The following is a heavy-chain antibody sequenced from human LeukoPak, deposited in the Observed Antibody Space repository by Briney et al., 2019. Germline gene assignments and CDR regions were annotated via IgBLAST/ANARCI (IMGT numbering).Heavy chain of an antibody. CDR1: GGSISSSSYY. D-gene: IGHD3-16*02. CDR2: IYYSGST. J-gene: IGHJ5*02. Sequence: SETLSLTCIVSGGSISSSSYYWGWIRQPPGKGLEWIGSIYYSGSTYYNPSLKSRATISVDTSKNQFSLRLSSVTAADTAVYYCARVQNNYDYVWGSYRPLNWFDPWGQGTLVTVSS. CDR3: ARVQNNYDYVWGSYRPLNWFDP. V-gene: IGHV4-39*01.